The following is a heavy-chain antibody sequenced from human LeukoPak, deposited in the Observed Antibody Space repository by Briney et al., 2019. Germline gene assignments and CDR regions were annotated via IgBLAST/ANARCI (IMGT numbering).Heavy chain of an antibody. CDR3: AKSPPGVKSSGYYPPLY. CDR2: IIGSVGGT. CDR1: GFTFSSYA. Sequence: GGSLRLSCAASGFTFSSYAMSWVRQAPGKGLDWVAAIIGSVGGTYYAASVKGLFPISRDNSNNTLYLQMNSLRAEDTAVYYCAKSPPGVKSSGYYPPLYWGQGTLVTVSS. D-gene: IGHD3-22*01. J-gene: IGHJ4*02. V-gene: IGHV3-23*01.